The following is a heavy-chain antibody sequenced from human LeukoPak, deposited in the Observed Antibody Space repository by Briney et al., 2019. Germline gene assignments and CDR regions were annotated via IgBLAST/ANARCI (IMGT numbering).Heavy chain of an antibody. Sequence: ASVKVSCKASGYTFTGYDINWVRQATGQGLEWMGWMNPNSGNTGYAQKFQGRVTMTRNTSISTAYMELSSLRSEDTAVYYCARQVPIFRSIGPRFDPWGQGTLVTVSS. V-gene: IGHV1-8*01. CDR1: GYTFTGYD. CDR2: MNPNSGNT. CDR3: ARQVPIFRSIGPRFDP. D-gene: IGHD6-6*01. J-gene: IGHJ5*02.